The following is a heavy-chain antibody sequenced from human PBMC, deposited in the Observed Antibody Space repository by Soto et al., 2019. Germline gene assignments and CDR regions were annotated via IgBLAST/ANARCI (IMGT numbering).Heavy chain of an antibody. J-gene: IGHJ6*02. Sequence: GSLRFSCAASGFTFSSYWMHWVRQAPGKGLVWVSRINSDGSSTSYADSVKGRFTISRDNAKNTLYLQMNSLRAEDTAVYYCARDRMTTRDYYYGMDVWGQGTTVTVS. V-gene: IGHV3-74*01. CDR2: INSDGSST. D-gene: IGHD4-17*01. CDR1: GFTFSSYW. CDR3: ARDRMTTRDYYYGMDV.